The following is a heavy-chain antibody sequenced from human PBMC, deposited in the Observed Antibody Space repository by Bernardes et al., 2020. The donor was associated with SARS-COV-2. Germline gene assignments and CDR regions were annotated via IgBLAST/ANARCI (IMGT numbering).Heavy chain of an antibody. Sequence: SVKVSCKASGFTFSSSDVHWVRQARGQRPEWIGRIVIVNGNINYAQKFQERVTITRDMSTSTAYLELSSLRPEDTAVYYCAIRGQFCSGDSCYSYGMDVWGQGAAVTVSS. D-gene: IGHD3-3*02. CDR1: GFTFSSSD. V-gene: IGHV1-58*01. J-gene: IGHJ6*02. CDR3: AIRGQFCSGDSCYSYGMDV. CDR2: IVIVNGNI.